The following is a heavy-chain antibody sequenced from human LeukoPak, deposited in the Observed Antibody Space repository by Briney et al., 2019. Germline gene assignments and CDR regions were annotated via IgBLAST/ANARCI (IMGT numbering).Heavy chain of an antibody. Sequence: GGSLRLFCAASGFIFSTYSMKWVRQARGKGLEWVSSISSSSSHVYYADSVKGRFTISRDNAKNSLYLQMNSLRAEDTAVYYCARYSRGWYINYWGQGTLVTVSS. J-gene: IGHJ4*02. CDR1: GFIFSTYS. CDR2: ISSSSSHV. CDR3: ARYSRGWYINY. V-gene: IGHV3-21*01. D-gene: IGHD6-19*01.